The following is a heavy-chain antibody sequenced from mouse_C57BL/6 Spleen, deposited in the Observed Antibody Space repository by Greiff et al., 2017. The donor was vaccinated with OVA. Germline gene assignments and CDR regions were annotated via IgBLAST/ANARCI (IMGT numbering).Heavy chain of an antibody. Sequence: VQLQQSGPGLVKPSQSLSLTCSVTGYSITSGYYWNWIRQFPGNKLEWMGYISYDGSNNYNPSLKNRISITRDTSKNQFFLKLNSVTTEDTATYYCANGYQSFYYYAMDYWGQGTSVTVSS. CDR2: ISYDGSN. CDR3: ANGYQSFYYYAMDY. J-gene: IGHJ4*01. CDR1: GYSITSGYY. V-gene: IGHV3-6*01. D-gene: IGHD2-2*01.